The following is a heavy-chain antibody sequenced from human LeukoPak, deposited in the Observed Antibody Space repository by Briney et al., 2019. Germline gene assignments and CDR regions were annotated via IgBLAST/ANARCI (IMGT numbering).Heavy chain of an antibody. CDR1: GFTFSSCA. J-gene: IGHJ6*03. CDR3: ARDPESPEGTSPMDV. V-gene: IGHV3-30*01. D-gene: IGHD2-2*01. Sequence: GGSLRLSCAASGFTFSSCAMHWVRQAPGKGLEWVAVISYDGSNKYYADSVKGRFTIYRDNSKNTLYLQMNSLRAEDTAVYYCARDPESPEGTSPMDVWGKGTTVTVSS. CDR2: ISYDGSNK.